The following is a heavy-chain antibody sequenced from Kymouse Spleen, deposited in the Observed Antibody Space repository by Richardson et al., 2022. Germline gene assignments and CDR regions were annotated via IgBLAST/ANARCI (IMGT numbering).Heavy chain of an antibody. J-gene: IGHJ2*01. V-gene: IGHV3-9*01. CDR1: GFTFDDYA. CDR2: ISWNSGSI. Sequence: EVQLVESGGGLVQPGRSLRLSCAASGFTFDDYAMHWVRQAPGKGLEWVSGISWNSGSIGYADSVKGRFTISRDNAKNSLYLQMNSLRAEDTALYYCAKDKGLTGTTTDWYFDLWGRGTLVTVSS. CDR3: AKDKGLTGTTTDWYFDL. D-gene: IGHD1-7*01.